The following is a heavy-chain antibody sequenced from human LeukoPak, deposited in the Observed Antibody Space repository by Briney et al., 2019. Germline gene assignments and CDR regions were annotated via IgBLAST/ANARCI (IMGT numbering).Heavy chain of an antibody. Sequence: PSETLSLTCAVYGGSFSGYYWSWIRQPPGKGLEWIGEINHSGSTNYNPSLKSRVTMSVDTSKNQFSLKLSSVTAADTAVYYCARDHYYDSSGYAFDIWGQGTMVTVSS. V-gene: IGHV4-34*01. CDR2: INHSGST. J-gene: IGHJ3*02. CDR3: ARDHYYDSSGYAFDI. D-gene: IGHD3-22*01. CDR1: GGSFSGYY.